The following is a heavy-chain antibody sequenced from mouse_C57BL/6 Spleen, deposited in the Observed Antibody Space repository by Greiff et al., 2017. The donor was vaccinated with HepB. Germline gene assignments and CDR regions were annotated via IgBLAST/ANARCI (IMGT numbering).Heavy chain of an antibody. J-gene: IGHJ4*01. D-gene: IGHD3-2*02. CDR1: GFTFSSYA. Sequence: DVHLVESGGGLVKPGGSLKLSCAASGFTFSSYAMSWVRQTPEKRLEWVATISDGGSYTYYPDNVKGRFTISRDNAKNNLYLQMSHLKSEDTAMYYCAHLDSSGYDAMDYWGQGTSVTVSS. V-gene: IGHV5-4*01. CDR2: ISDGGSYT. CDR3: AHLDSSGYDAMDY.